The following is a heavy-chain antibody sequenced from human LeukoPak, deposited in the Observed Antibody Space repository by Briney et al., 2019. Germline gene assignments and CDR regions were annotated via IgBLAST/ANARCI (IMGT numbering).Heavy chain of an antibody. Sequence: GVSLRLSCAASGFTFSSYGMQWLRQAPGKGLEWVAVISYDGSNKYYADSVKGRFTISRDNSKNTLYLQMNSLRAEDTAVYYCAKDMLRFTLGFLGIWGQGTMVTVSS. D-gene: IGHD2-8*01. CDR3: AKDMLRFTLGFLGI. CDR1: GFTFSSYG. CDR2: ISYDGSNK. J-gene: IGHJ3*02. V-gene: IGHV3-30*18.